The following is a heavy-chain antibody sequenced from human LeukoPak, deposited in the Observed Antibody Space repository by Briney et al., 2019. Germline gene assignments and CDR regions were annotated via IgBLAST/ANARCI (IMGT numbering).Heavy chain of an antibody. CDR2: IYYSGST. D-gene: IGHD3-10*01. Sequence: PSETLSLTCTVSGGSISSSSYYWGWIRQPPGKGLEWIGSIYYSGSTYYNPSLKSRVTISVDTSKNQFSLKLSSVTAADTAVYYCARFNGVWFGDNWFDPWDQGTLVTVSS. CDR1: GGSISSSSYY. CDR3: ARFNGVWFGDNWFDP. J-gene: IGHJ5*02. V-gene: IGHV4-39*01.